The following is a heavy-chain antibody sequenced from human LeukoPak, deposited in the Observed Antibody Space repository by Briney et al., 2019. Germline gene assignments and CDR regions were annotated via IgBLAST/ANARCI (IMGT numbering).Heavy chain of an antibody. CDR3: ARDTGGWDKEGYYFDY. V-gene: IGHV3-23*01. CDR2: ISGSGGST. CDR1: GFTFSSYA. D-gene: IGHD2-8*02. J-gene: IGHJ4*02. Sequence: GGSLRLSCAASGFTFSSYAMSWVRQAPGKGLEWVSAISGSGGSTYYADSVKGRFTISRDNAKNSLYLQMNSLRAEDTAVYYCARDTGGWDKEGYYFDYWGQGTLVTVSS.